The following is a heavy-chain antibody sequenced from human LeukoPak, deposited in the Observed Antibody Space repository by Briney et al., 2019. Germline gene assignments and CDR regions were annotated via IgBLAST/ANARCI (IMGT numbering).Heavy chain of an antibody. V-gene: IGHV3-15*01. D-gene: IGHD6-6*01. CDR2: IKSKTDGGTT. CDR1: GFTFSNAW. J-gene: IGHJ4*02. CDR3: ARDNFEYSSSSADY. Sequence: PGGSLRLSCAASGFTFSNAWMSWVRQAPGKGLEWVGRIKSKTDGGTTDYAAPVKGRFTISRDDSKNTLYLQMNSLRAEDTAVYYCARDNFEYSSSSADYWGQGTLVTVSS.